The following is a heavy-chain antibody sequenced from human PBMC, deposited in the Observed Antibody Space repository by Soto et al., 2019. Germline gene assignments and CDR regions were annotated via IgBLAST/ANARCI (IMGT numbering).Heavy chain of an antibody. J-gene: IGHJ4*02. CDR1: GFIFRTSW. D-gene: IGHD5-18*01. Sequence: QAGGSLRLSCAASGFIFRTSWMSWVRQAPGKGLEWVASIGQDGGEKHYVDSVKGRFTISRDNAKTSLDLQMNSLGVEDTAIYYCATDDSLAYWGQGTLVTVSS. CDR3: ATDDSLAY. CDR2: IGQDGGEK. V-gene: IGHV3-7*03.